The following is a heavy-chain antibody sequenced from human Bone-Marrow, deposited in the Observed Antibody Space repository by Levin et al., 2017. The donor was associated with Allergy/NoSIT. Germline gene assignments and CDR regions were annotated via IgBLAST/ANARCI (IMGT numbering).Heavy chain of an antibody. Sequence: GGSLRLSCAASGFTFSSYSMNWVRQAPGKGLEWVSSISSSSSYIYYADSVKGRFTISRDNAKNSLYLQMNSLRAEDTAVYYCERDQLLWFRELLGEGDAFDIWGQGTMVTVSS. CDR1: GFTFSSYS. V-gene: IGHV3-21*01. CDR3: ERDQLLWFRELLGEGDAFDI. J-gene: IGHJ3*02. CDR2: ISSSSSYI. D-gene: IGHD3-10*01.